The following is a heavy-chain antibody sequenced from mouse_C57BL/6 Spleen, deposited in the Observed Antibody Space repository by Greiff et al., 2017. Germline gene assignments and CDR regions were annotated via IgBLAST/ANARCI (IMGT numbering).Heavy chain of an antibody. D-gene: IGHD1-1*01. V-gene: IGHV3-8*01. J-gene: IGHJ1*03. CDR3: ARSNYGSSYWYFDV. CDR2: ISYSGST. Sequence: EVQLQQSGPGLAKPSQTLSLTCSVTGYSITSDYWNWTRKFPGNKLEYMGYISYSGSTYYNPSLKSRISITRDTSKNQYYLQLNSVTTEDTATYYCARSNYGSSYWYFDVWGTGTTVTVSS. CDR1: GYSITSDY.